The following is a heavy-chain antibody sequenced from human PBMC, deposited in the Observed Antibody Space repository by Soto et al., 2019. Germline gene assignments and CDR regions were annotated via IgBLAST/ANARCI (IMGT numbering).Heavy chain of an antibody. V-gene: IGHV3-23*01. CDR3: AKVFDFWSGYYGVYFDY. CDR1: GFTFSSYA. Sequence: GGSLRLSCAASGFTFSSYAMSWVRQAPGKGLEWVSAISGSGGSTYYADSVKGRFTISRDNSKNTLYLQMNSLRAEDTAVYYCAKVFDFWSGYYGVYFDYWGQGTLVTVSS. J-gene: IGHJ4*02. D-gene: IGHD3-3*01. CDR2: ISGSGGST.